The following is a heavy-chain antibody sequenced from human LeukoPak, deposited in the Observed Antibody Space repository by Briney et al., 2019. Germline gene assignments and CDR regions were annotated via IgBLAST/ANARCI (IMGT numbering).Heavy chain of an antibody. V-gene: IGHV3-30*18. CDR1: GFIFTNYF. J-gene: IGHJ4*02. CDR3: AKDVEMAHFDY. D-gene: IGHD5-24*01. Sequence: GGSLRLSCAASGFIFTNYFMSWVRQAPGKGLEWVAVISYDGSNKYYADSVKGRFTISRDNSKNTLYLQMNSLRAEDTAVYYCAKDVEMAHFDYWGQGTLVTVSS. CDR2: ISYDGSNK.